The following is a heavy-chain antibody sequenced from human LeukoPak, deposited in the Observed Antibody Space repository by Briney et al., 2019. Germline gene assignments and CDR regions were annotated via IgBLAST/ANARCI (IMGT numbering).Heavy chain of an antibody. J-gene: IGHJ5*02. CDR2: INHSGST. CDR1: GGSFSGYY. Sequence: SETLSLTCAVYGGSFSGYYWSWIRQPPGKGPEWIGEINHSGSTNYNPSLKSRVTISVDTSKNQFSLKLSSVTAADTAVYYCARVGRCSSTSCHLYNWFDPWGQGTLVTVSS. CDR3: ARVGRCSSTSCHLYNWFDP. D-gene: IGHD2-2*01. V-gene: IGHV4-34*01.